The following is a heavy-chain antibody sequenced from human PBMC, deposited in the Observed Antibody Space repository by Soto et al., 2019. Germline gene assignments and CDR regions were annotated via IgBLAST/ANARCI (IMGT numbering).Heavy chain of an antibody. Sequence: GASVKVSCKASGYTFTSYYMHWVRQAPGQGLEWMGIINHSGGSTSYAQKSQGRVTMTRDTSTSTVYMELSSLRSEDTAVYYCARDGLTMVRGVIIKGAGVDYWGQGTLVTVSS. J-gene: IGHJ4*02. CDR2: INHSGGST. D-gene: IGHD3-10*01. V-gene: IGHV1-46*01. CDR1: GYTFTSYY. CDR3: ARDGLTMVRGVIIKGAGVDY.